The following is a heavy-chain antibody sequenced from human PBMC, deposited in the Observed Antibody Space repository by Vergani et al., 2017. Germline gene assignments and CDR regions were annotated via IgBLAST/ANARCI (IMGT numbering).Heavy chain of an antibody. CDR2: IYYSGST. CDR3: ARGVYDYVWGSYRFRFEGLDY. Sequence: QLQLQESGPGLVKPSETLSLTCTVSGGSISSSSYYWGWIRQPPGKGLEWIGSIYYSGSTYYNPSLKSRVTISVDTSKNQFSLKLSSVTAADTAVYYCARGVYDYVWGSYRFRFEGLDYWGQGTLVTVSS. CDR1: GGSISSSSYY. V-gene: IGHV4-39*07. J-gene: IGHJ4*02. D-gene: IGHD3-16*02.